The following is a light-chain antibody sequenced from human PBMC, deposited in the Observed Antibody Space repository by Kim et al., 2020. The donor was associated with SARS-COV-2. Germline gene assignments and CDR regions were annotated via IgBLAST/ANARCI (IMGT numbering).Light chain of an antibody. V-gene: IGKV1-17*03. J-gene: IGKJ1*01. CDR3: LQHKNYPWT. CDR1: QDISRF. CDR2: LTS. Sequence: DIQMTQSPSAMSASVGDRVTITCRASQDISRFLAWFQQKPGKVPKRLIYLTSNLQTAVPSRFGGSGSGTEFTLTISSLQPEDFATYFCLQHKNYPWTFGQGTKVDIK.